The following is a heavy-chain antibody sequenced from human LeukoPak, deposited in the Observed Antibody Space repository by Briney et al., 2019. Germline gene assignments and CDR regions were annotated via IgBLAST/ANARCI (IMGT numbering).Heavy chain of an antibody. J-gene: IGHJ5*01. CDR2: THYSGTT. CDR3: VLAPNSNWFDF. CDR1: GDSISGFY. D-gene: IGHD2-8*01. V-gene: IGHV4-59*12. Sequence: SETLSLTCSVSGDSISGFYWIWIRQSPEMGLEWIAVTHYSGTTNYNPSLKSRVTISIDTSRQQFFLKLSSVTAADTAVYYCVLAPNSNWFDFWGQGTRVTVSS.